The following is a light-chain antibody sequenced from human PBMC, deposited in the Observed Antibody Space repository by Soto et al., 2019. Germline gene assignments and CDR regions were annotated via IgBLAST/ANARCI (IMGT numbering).Light chain of an antibody. J-gene: IGKJ1*01. CDR3: QHYNSYSEA. Sequence: DIQMTQSPSTLSGSVGDRVTITCRASQGIRNDLGWYQQKPGKAPKLLIYAASTLQSGVPSRFSGSGSGTDFTLTISCLQSEDFATYYCQHYNSYSEAFGQGTKVDIK. CDR1: QGIRND. V-gene: IGKV1-17*01. CDR2: AAS.